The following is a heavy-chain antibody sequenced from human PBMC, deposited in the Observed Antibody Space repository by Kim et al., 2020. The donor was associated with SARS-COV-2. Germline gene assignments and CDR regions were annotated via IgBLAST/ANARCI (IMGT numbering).Heavy chain of an antibody. D-gene: IGHD2-8*01. CDR1: GFTFSSYG. Sequence: GGSLRLSCAASGFTFSSYGMHWVRQAPGKGLEWVAVIWYDGSNKYYADSVKGRFTISRDNSKNTLYLQMNSLRAEDTAVYYCARGGAGLHGADFDYWGQGTLVTVSS. V-gene: IGHV3-33*01. CDR3: ARGGAGLHGADFDY. J-gene: IGHJ4*02. CDR2: IWYDGSNK.